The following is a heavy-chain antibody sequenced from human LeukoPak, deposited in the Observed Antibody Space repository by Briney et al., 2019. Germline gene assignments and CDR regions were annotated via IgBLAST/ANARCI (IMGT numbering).Heavy chain of an antibody. CDR3: AKGGTADLAYIDY. V-gene: IGHV3-23*01. CDR1: GFTFSSYA. CDR2: VTGTGSST. D-gene: IGHD1/OR15-1a*01. J-gene: IGHJ4*02. Sequence: GGSLRLSCAASGFTFSSYAMSWVRQAPGKGLEWVSIVTGTGSSTNYADSVRGRFTISRDNSKNTLYLQMNSLRAEDKATYYCAKGGTADLAYIDYWGQGALVTVSS.